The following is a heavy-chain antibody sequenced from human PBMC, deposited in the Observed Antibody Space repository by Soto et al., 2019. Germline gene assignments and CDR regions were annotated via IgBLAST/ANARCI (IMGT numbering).Heavy chain of an antibody. Sequence: SETLSLTCTVSGGSISSYYWSWIRQPPGKGLEWIGYIYYSGSTNYNPSLKSRVTISVDTSKNQFSLKLSSVTAADTAVYYCAKAKRRRDGYNDYAFDIWGQGKTAPVSS. CDR3: AKAKRRRDGYNDYAFDI. D-gene: IGHD5-12*01. CDR1: GGSISSYY. CDR2: IYYSGST. J-gene: IGHJ3*02. V-gene: IGHV4-59*01.